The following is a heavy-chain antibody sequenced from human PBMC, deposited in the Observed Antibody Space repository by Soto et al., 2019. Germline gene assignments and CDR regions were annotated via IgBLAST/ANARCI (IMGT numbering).Heavy chain of an antibody. J-gene: IGHJ3*02. Sequence: EVQLVESGGGLVQPGGSLRLSCAASGFTFSSYAMHWVRQAPGKGLEYVSAISSNGGSTYYANSVKGRFTISRDNSKNTLYLQMGSLRAEDMAVYYCASGSRGDDALDAFDIWGQGTMVTVSS. CDR1: GFTFSSYA. CDR3: ASGSRGDDALDAFDI. V-gene: IGHV3-64*01. CDR2: ISSNGGST.